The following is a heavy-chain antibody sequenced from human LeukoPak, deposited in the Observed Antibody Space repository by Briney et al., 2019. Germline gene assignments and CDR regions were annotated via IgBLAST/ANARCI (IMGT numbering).Heavy chain of an antibody. CDR3: AKNYGDYFYYGMDV. Sequence: GGSLRLSCAASGFTFSNYAMSWVRQAPGKGPEWVSGIGNTGGNTYYADSVKGRFPISRDNSKNTLYLQMNSLRPEDTAVYYCAKNYGDYFYYGMDVWGQGTTVTVSS. J-gene: IGHJ6*02. CDR2: IGNTGGNT. CDR1: GFTFSNYA. V-gene: IGHV3-23*01. D-gene: IGHD4-17*01.